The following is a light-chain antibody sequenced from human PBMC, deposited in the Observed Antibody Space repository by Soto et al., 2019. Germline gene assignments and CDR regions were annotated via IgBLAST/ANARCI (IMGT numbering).Light chain of an antibody. Sequence: VLTQSPCTVSLSPGERATLSCRASQSVSNNYLAWYQQKPGQAPRLLIYGASTRATGTPARFSGSGSGTEFTLTISSLQSEDFAVYYCQQYIRWPLTFGGGTKVDIK. V-gene: IGKV3-15*01. J-gene: IGKJ4*01. CDR1: QSVSNN. CDR3: QQYIRWPLT. CDR2: GAS.